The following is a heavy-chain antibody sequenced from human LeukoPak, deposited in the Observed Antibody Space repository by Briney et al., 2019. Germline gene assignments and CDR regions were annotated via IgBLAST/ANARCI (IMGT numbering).Heavy chain of an antibody. CDR2: IYSGGST. Sequence: GGSLRLSCAASGFTVSSNYMSWVRQAPGKGLEWVSVIYSGGSTYYADSVKGRFTISRDNSKNTLYLQMNSLRAEDTAVYYCARSDIVVVPAAQTSYYYYYGMDVWGQGTTVTVSS. CDR3: ARSDIVVVPAAQTSYYYYYGMDV. D-gene: IGHD2-2*01. J-gene: IGHJ6*02. V-gene: IGHV3-66*01. CDR1: GFTVSSNY.